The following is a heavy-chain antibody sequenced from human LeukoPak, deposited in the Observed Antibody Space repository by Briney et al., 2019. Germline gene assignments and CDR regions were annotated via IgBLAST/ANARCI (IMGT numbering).Heavy chain of an antibody. Sequence: GGSLRLSCAASGFTFSSYGMHWVRQAPGKGLEWVATISHDGSKKYYADSVKGRFTISRDNSKNTELLQMNSLRAEDTAVYYCAKVVGFGEAAFDIWGQGTMVTVSS. CDR3: AKVVGFGEAAFDI. CDR2: ISHDGSKK. CDR1: GFTFSSYG. D-gene: IGHD3-10*01. V-gene: IGHV3-30*18. J-gene: IGHJ3*02.